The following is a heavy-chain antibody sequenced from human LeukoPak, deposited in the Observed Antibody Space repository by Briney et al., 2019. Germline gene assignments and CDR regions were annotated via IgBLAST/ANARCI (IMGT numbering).Heavy chain of an antibody. D-gene: IGHD2-15*01. CDR1: GFTFDDYA. CDR2: ISWNSGSM. Sequence: GGSLRLSCAASGFTFDDYAMHWVRQAPGKGLEWVSGISWNSGSMAYAGSVKGRFTVSRDNAKNSLYLQMNSLRAEDMALYYCAKQSGSGAYGAFDIWGQGTMVTVSS. J-gene: IGHJ3*02. V-gene: IGHV3-9*03. CDR3: AKQSGSGAYGAFDI.